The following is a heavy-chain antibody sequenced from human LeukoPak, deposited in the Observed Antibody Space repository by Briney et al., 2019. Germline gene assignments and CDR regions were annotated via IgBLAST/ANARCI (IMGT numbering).Heavy chain of an antibody. D-gene: IGHD3-3*01. CDR2: INSDGSST. J-gene: IGHJ4*02. CDR3: ARNYYDFWSGHQDYFDY. V-gene: IGHV3-74*01. CDR1: GFTFSSYW. Sequence: GGSLRLSCAASGFTFSSYWMHWVRQAPGKGLVWVSRINSDGSSTSYADSVKGRFTISRDSAKNTLYLQMNSLRAEDTAVYYCARNYYDFWSGHQDYFDYWGQGTLVTVSS.